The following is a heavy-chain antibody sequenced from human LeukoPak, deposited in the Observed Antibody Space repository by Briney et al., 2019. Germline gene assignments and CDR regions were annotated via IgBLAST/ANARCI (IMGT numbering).Heavy chain of an antibody. D-gene: IGHD4-11*01. CDR1: GFTLISYW. J-gene: IGHJ6*02. CDR2: ISSDGSST. Sequence: PGGSLRLSCAASGFTLISYWMHWVRQVPGKGLVWVSRISSDGSSTDYADSVKGRFTISRDNAKNTVHLQMYSLRVDDTAIYYCAREYEVYSTFYYYGMDVWGQGTTVTVSS. CDR3: AREYEVYSTFYYYGMDV. V-gene: IGHV3-74*01.